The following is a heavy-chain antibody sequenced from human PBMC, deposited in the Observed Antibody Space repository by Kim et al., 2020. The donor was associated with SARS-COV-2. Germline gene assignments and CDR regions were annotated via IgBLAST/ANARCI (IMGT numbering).Heavy chain of an antibody. CDR1: GYRFNSFD. J-gene: IGHJ6*03. V-gene: IGHV1-8*01. CDR3: ARGYSSSSQLYFFYMDV. Sequence: ASVKVSCKASGYRFNSFDINWVRQATGQGLEWMGWMNPKSGNTGYEQRFKGRVTLTKSTSESTAYMELSSLTFEDTAVYYCARGYSSSSQLYFFYMDVWGKGTTVTV. D-gene: IGHD6-6*01. CDR2: MNPKSGNT.